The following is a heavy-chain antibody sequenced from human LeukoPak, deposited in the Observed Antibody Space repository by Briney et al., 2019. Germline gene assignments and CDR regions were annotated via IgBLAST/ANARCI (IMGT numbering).Heavy chain of an antibody. V-gene: IGHV1-24*01. CDR2: FYPNDGDT. Sequence: GASVEVSCKVSGFTLSQLSIHWVRQAPRKGPEWVGGFYPNDGDTVYAERFRDGDILTEDRSANTAYMDLSSLGADDTAVYYCATGVYCATTTCPGYANYYYFMDVWGEGTTVTV. CDR3: ATGVYCATTTCPGYANYYYFMDV. J-gene: IGHJ6*03. CDR1: GFTLSQLS. D-gene: IGHD2-21*01.